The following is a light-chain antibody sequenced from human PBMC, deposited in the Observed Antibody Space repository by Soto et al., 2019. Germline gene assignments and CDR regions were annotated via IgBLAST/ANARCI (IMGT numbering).Light chain of an antibody. J-gene: IGLJ1*01. CDR2: EVS. CDR1: SNDVGGYDY. Sequence: QSALTQPASVSGSPGHSITISCTGTSNDVGGYDYVSWYQQHPGKAPKLVIYEVSHRPSGISDRFSGSKSGNTASLTISGLQGEDEADYYCSSYATSSPYVFGPGTKVTVL. V-gene: IGLV2-14*01. CDR3: SSYATSSPYV.